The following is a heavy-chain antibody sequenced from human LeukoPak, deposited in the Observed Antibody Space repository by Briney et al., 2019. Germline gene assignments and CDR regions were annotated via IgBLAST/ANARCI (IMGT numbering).Heavy chain of an antibody. CDR2: INQDSSET. V-gene: IGHV3-7*01. J-gene: IGHJ4*02. CDR1: GLTFSTYW. D-gene: IGHD2-15*01. Sequence: GGSLRLSCAASGLTFSTYWMSWVRKAPGKGLEWVANINQDSSETYYVDSVKGRFTISRANPKNSLYLQLNTLRPEATAVYSWVQGWRDNWGQGTLVTVSS. CDR3: VQGWRDN.